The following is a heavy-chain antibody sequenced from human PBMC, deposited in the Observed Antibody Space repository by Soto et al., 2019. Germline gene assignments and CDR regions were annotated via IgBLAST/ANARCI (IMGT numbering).Heavy chain of an antibody. V-gene: IGHV4-39*01. J-gene: IGHJ6*02. Sequence: SETLSLTCSVSGYSVSSSDYYWAWVRQPPGKGLEWIGSMLYSGITYYTPSLKSRVTLSVDTSKNQFSVRLNSVTASDTAVYYCAPLSVSLSGPYGIHVWGQGTTVTVSS. D-gene: IGHD2-15*01. CDR2: MLYSGIT. CDR1: GYSVSSSDYY. CDR3: APLSVSLSGPYGIHV.